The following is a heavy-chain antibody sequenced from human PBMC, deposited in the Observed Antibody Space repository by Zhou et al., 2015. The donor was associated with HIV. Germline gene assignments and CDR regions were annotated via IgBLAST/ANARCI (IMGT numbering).Heavy chain of an antibody. CDR3: AKDIGQTRREARGWYFDL. CDR2: INRNSGSI. Sequence: EMQLVESGGGLVQPGRSLRLSCAASGFRFDEYAMHWVRQAPGKGLEWVSGINRNSGSIAYADSVKGRFTISRDNAKNSLYLQMNSLRAEDTAFYYCAKDIGQTRREARGWYFDLWGRGTFVT. CDR1: GFRFDEYA. V-gene: IGHV3-9*01. J-gene: IGHJ2*01.